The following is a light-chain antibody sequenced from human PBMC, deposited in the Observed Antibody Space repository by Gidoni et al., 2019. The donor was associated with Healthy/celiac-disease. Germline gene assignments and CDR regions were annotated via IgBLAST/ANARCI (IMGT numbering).Light chain of an antibody. J-gene: IGKJ1*01. CDR3: QKYKNWPRT. Sequence: EIVMTQSPATLSVSPGERATLPCRASQSVSSNLAWSQQTPGQAPRLLICGASTRATGRPARFSGSESGTEFTLTISSLQSEDFAIYYCQKYKNWPRTCGQGTKVEIK. V-gene: IGKV3-15*01. CDR1: QSVSSN. CDR2: GAS.